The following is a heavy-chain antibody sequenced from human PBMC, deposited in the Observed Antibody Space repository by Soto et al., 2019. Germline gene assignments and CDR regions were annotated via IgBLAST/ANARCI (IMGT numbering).Heavy chain of an antibody. CDR3: ARWGGLSCSGAVCFRKPFDY. V-gene: IGHV1-69*06. Sequence: QVQLVQSGAEVKRPESSMKVSCKPSGGTFNNYAINWVRQAPGQGLEWMGAIIPISGTTKYAQKFQGRVTITADKSTSTVYMDLSSLRSEDTAVYYCARWGGLSCSGAVCFRKPFDYWGQGKLVTVSS. CDR1: GGTFNNYA. J-gene: IGHJ4*02. CDR2: IIPISGTT. D-gene: IGHD2-8*02.